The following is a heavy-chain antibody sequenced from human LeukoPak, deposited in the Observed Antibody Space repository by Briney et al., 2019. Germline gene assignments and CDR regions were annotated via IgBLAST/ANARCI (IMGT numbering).Heavy chain of an antibody. Sequence: SETLSLTCAVYGGSFSGYYWSWIRQPPGKGLEWIGSIYYSGCTYYNPSLKSRVTISVDTSKNQFSLKLSSVTAADTAVYYCASPSSTSPDYYMDVWGKGTTVTVSS. CDR2: IYYSGCT. J-gene: IGHJ6*03. D-gene: IGHD2-2*01. V-gene: IGHV4-34*01. CDR1: GGSFSGYY. CDR3: ASPSSTSPDYYMDV.